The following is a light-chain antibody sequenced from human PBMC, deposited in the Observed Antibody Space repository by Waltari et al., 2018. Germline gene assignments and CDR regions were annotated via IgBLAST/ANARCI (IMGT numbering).Light chain of an antibody. CDR2: EVS. CDR1: DRDVGAYDF. V-gene: IGLV2-14*01. CDR3: SSYTTSSAPGV. J-gene: IGLJ1*01. Sequence: QSALTQPASVSGSPGQSITISCSGTDRDVGAYDFVSRYQQHPGKAPHLIIYEVSNRPSGISNRFSASKSGNTASLTISGLQAEDEADYYCSSYTTSSAPGVFGTGTRVTVL.